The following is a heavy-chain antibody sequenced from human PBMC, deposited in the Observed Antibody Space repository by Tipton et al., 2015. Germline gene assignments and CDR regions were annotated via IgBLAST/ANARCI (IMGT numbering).Heavy chain of an antibody. Sequence: SLRLSCAASGFTFSTYGMSWVRQAPGKGLEWVSVISGSGSSIYYADSVKGRFTISRDNSKNTLSLQMNSLRAEDTAVYFCARGGIVTFRVVINGFDPWGQGTLVTVSS. J-gene: IGHJ5*02. D-gene: IGHD3-22*01. CDR2: ISGSGSSI. V-gene: IGHV3-23*01. CDR1: GFTFSTYG. CDR3: ARGGIVTFRVVINGFDP.